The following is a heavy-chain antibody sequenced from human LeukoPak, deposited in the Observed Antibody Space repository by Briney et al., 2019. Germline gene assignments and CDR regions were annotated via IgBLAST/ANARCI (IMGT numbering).Heavy chain of an antibody. Sequence: GASVKVSCNAAGYTSTSYGISCVRHPPGQGLEWMGWISAYNGNTNYAQKLQDRVTMTTDTSTSTTYMELRSLMRDDRPVYYCAREPSGDIYSKYGFDYWGQGTMVSVSS. CDR2: ISAYNGNT. CDR1: GYTSTSYG. J-gene: IGHJ4*02. D-gene: IGHD4-11*01. V-gene: IGHV1-18*01. CDR3: AREPSGDIYSKYGFDY.